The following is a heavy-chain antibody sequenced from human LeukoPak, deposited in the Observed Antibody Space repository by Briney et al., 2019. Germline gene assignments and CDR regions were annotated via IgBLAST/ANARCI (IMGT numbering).Heavy chain of an antibody. V-gene: IGHV3-33*01. D-gene: IGHD3-16*01. J-gene: IGHJ4*02. Sequence: GRSLRLSCAASGFTFSSYGMHWVRQAPGKGLEWVTVIWYDGSHKYYADSVKGRFTISRDNSKNTLYLQMNSLRAEDTAVYYCARSRGPNTFGGVHDYWGQGTLVTVSS. CDR1: GFTFSSYG. CDR3: ARSRGPNTFGGVHDY. CDR2: IWYDGSHK.